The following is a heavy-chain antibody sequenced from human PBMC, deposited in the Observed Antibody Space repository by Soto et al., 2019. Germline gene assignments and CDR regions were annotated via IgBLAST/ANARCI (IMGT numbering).Heavy chain of an antibody. Sequence: GASVKVSCKASGYTFTSYAMHWVRQAPGQRLEWMGWINAGNGNTKYSQKFQGRVTMTTDTSTSTAYMELRSLRSDDTAVYYCAREAIDGSSYFDYWGQGTLVTVSS. V-gene: IGHV1-3*01. D-gene: IGHD6-6*01. J-gene: IGHJ4*02. CDR1: GYTFTSYA. CDR2: INAGNGNT. CDR3: AREAIDGSSYFDY.